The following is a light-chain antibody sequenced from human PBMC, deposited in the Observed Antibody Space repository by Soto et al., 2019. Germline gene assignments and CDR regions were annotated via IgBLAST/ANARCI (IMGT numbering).Light chain of an antibody. CDR3: QQYAPSPAFT. V-gene: IGKV3-20*01. CDR2: GVS. Sequence: ETVLTQSPGPLSLPPGERATLSCRASQSVSSNYLVWYQQKPGQAPMLLISGVSTRATGIPDRFSGSGSGTDFTLTISRLEPEDVAVYYCQQYAPSPAFTFCQGTRVEIK. CDR1: QSVSSNY. J-gene: IGKJ5*01.